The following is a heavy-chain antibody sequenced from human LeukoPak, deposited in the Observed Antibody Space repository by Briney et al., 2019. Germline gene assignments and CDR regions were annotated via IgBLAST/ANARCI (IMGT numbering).Heavy chain of an antibody. CDR3: ARKYCSGGSCVFDY. CDR1: GFTFSSYS. CDR2: ISSSSSMI. D-gene: IGHD2-15*01. J-gene: IGHJ4*02. Sequence: GGSLRLSCAASGFTFSSYSMNWVRQAPGKGLEWVSYISSSSSMIYYADSVKGRFTISRDNAKNSLYLQMNSLRAEDTAVYFCARKYCSGGSCVFDYWGQGTLVTVSS. V-gene: IGHV3-48*04.